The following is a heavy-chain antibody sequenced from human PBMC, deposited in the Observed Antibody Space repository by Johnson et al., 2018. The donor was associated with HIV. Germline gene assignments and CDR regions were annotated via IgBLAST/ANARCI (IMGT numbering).Heavy chain of an antibody. J-gene: IGHJ3*02. CDR1: GFTFDDYA. CDR2: IGWNSGNI. V-gene: IGHV3-9*01. Sequence: QLVESGGGVVPPGGSLRLSCAASGFTFDDYAMHWVRQAPGKGLEWVSGIGWNSGNIVYADSVKGRFTISRDNAKNSLYLQMNSLRAEDTAFYYCAKDTGAFDIWGQGTMVTVSS. CDR3: AKDTGAFDI.